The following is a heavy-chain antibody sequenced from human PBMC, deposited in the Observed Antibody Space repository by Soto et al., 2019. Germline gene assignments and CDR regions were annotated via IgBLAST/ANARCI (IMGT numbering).Heavy chain of an antibody. CDR2: INHSGST. J-gene: IGHJ6*03. D-gene: IGHD2-15*01. Sequence: SWIRQPPGKGLEWIGEINHSGSTNYNPSLKSRVTISVDTSKNQFSLKLSSVTAADTAVYYCARGEIVVVVAASTGRRYYYYYMDVWGKGTTVTVSS. V-gene: IGHV4-34*01. CDR3: ARGEIVVVVAASTGRRYYYYYMDV.